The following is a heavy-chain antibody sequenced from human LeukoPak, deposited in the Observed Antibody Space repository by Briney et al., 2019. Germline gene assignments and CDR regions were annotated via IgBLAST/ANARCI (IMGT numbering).Heavy chain of an antibody. CDR2: INHSGST. CDR1: GGSFSGYY. J-gene: IGHJ5*02. CDR3: ARLPRRLYSGLLGSWFDP. Sequence: TSETLSLTCAVYGGSFSGYYWSWIRQPPGKGLEWIGEINHSGSTNYNPSLKRRVTISVETSKKQFSLKLSSVTAADTAVYYCARLPRRLYSGLLGSWFDPWGQGTLVTVSS. D-gene: IGHD5-12*01. V-gene: IGHV4-34*01.